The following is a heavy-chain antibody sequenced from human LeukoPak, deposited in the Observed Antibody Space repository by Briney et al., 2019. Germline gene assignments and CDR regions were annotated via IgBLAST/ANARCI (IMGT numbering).Heavy chain of an antibody. CDR2: IYPGDSDT. D-gene: IGHD6-19*01. V-gene: IGHV5-51*01. CDR1: GSLFTSYW. Sequence: GESLEISCKGSGSLFTSYWIGWVRQMPGKGLEWMGIIYPGDSDTRYSPSFQGQVTISADKSISTAYLQWSSLKASDTAMYYCARHLRSGWLYYFDYWGQGTLVTVSS. J-gene: IGHJ4*02. CDR3: ARHLRSGWLYYFDY.